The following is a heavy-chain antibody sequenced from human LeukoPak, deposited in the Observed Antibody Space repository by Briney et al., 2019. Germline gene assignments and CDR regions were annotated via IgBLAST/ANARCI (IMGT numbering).Heavy chain of an antibody. CDR3: ARDGSGWYPDY. V-gene: IGHV3-21*01. Sequence: PGGSLRLSCAASGFTFSSYSMNWVRQAPGQGLEWVSFISSSSNFIYYAESVKGRFTISRDNAKNSLYLQMNSLRAEDTAVYYCARDGSGWYPDYWGQGTLVTVSS. CDR1: GFTFSSYS. CDR2: ISSSSNFI. J-gene: IGHJ4*02. D-gene: IGHD6-13*01.